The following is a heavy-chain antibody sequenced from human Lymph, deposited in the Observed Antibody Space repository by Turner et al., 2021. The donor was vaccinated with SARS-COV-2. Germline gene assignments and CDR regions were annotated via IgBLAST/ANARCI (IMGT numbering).Heavy chain of an antibody. V-gene: IGHV4-59*01. J-gene: IGHJ5*02. CDR1: GGSMNSNY. D-gene: IGHD2-21*02. CDR3: ARETVNNWVDP. Sequence: QVQLQESGPRLVKPLETLSLTCTVSGGSMNSNYWSWIRQPPGKRLEWIGYIYYRGSTNYNPTLKSRVTISVDTSKNHVSLKLTSVTAADTAIYYCARETVNNWVDPWGQGILVTVSS. CDR2: IYYRGST.